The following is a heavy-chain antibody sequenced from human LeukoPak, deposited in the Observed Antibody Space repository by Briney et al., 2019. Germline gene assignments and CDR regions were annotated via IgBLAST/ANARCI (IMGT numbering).Heavy chain of an antibody. CDR2: IIPNFGTA. V-gene: IGHV1-69*06. Sequence: HGASVKVSCKASGGTFSSYAISWVRQAPGQGLEWMGGIIPNFGTANYAQKFQGRVTITADKSTSTAYMELSSLRSEDTAVYYCAREGGYVQQLVGPFDYWGQGTLVSVSS. CDR1: GGTFSSYA. J-gene: IGHJ4*02. CDR3: AREGGYVQQLVGPFDY. D-gene: IGHD6-13*01.